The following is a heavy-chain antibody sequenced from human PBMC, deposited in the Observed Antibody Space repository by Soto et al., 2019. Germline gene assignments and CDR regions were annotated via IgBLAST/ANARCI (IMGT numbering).Heavy chain of an antibody. Sequence: QIRVVQSGAEVKKPGDSVKVSCKTSGYIFSDYGINWVRQAPGQGLEWMGWISTYSGNANLPQKFQGRGTMSTDTSTRTAYMELRSLKSDDTAVYYCAKRTSGTTWGESDYWGQGTLVTVSS. V-gene: IGHV1-18*04. D-gene: IGHD3-16*01. CDR2: ISTYSGNA. CDR3: AKRTSGTTWGESDY. CDR1: GYIFSDYG. J-gene: IGHJ4*02.